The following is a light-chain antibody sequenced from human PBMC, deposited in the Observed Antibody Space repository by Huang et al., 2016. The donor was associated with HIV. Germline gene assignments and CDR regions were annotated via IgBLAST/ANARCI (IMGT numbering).Light chain of an antibody. Sequence: EIQMTQSPSTLSASVGDRVTITCRASQSITRWLAWYQQRPGKAPRLLIYKGSVLERGVPSRFSGSGSGTDFTLTISSLEPEDFATYYCQQYHDYSCLTFGGGTRVEI. J-gene: IGKJ4*01. CDR2: KGS. CDR3: QQYHDYSCLT. CDR1: QSITRW. V-gene: IGKV1-5*03.